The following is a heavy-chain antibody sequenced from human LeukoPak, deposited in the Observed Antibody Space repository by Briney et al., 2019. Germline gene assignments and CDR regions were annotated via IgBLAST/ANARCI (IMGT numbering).Heavy chain of an antibody. Sequence: PGGSLRLSCAASGFTFSSYNMNWVRQAPGKGLEWVSSISSSSSYIYYADSVKGRFTVSRDNAKNSLYLQMNSLRAEDTALYYCAKDLLPVAANWWGQGTLVTVSS. D-gene: IGHD6-19*01. J-gene: IGHJ4*02. CDR2: ISSSSSYI. CDR3: AKDLLPVAANW. CDR1: GFTFSSYN. V-gene: IGHV3-21*04.